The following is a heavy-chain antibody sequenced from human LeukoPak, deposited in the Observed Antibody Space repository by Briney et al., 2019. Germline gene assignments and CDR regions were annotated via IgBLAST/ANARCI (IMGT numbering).Heavy chain of an antibody. V-gene: IGHV3-23*01. Sequence: GGSLRLSCAASGFTFSSYAMSWVRQAPGKGLEWVSVFCGNGGSTYYADSVKGRFTISRDNSKSTLYLQMNSLRAEDTAVYYCAKGRVAVAAWGQGTLVTVSS. D-gene: IGHD6-19*01. CDR2: FCGNGGST. CDR3: AKGRVAVAA. CDR1: GFTFSSYA. J-gene: IGHJ4*02.